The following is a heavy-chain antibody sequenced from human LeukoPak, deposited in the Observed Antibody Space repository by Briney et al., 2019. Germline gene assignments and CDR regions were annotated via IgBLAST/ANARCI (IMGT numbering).Heavy chain of an antibody. D-gene: IGHD6-25*01. CDR3: ARAGGNRYYFDY. CDR1: GGSISSYY. CDR2: IYYSGST. Sequence: SETLSLTCTVSGGSISSYYWSWIRQPPGNGLEWIGYIYYSGSTNYNPSLKSRVTVSVDTSKNQFSLKLSSVTAADTAVYYCARAGGNRYYFDYWGQGTLVTVSS. V-gene: IGHV4-59*08. J-gene: IGHJ4*02.